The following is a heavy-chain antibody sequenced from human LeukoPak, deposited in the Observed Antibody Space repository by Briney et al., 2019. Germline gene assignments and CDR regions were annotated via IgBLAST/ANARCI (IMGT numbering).Heavy chain of an antibody. J-gene: IGHJ4*02. Sequence: ASVKVSCKASGYTFTGYYIHWVRQAPGQGLEWMGWINPNSGGTNYAQKFQGRVTMTRDTSISTAYMDLSRLRSDDTAVYYCARVRRFLNGGVAGIDYWGQGSLVTVSS. CDR2: INPNSGGT. V-gene: IGHV1-2*02. CDR3: ARVRRFLNGGVAGIDY. D-gene: IGHD3-3*01. CDR1: GYTFTGYY.